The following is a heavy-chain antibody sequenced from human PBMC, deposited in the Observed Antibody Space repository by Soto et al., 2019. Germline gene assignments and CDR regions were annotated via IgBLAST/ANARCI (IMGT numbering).Heavy chain of an antibody. V-gene: IGHV3-30*18. D-gene: IGHD3-22*01. CDR2: ISYDGSNK. CDR1: GFTFRSYG. J-gene: IGHJ4*02. CDR3: AKEGYYDSSGYYPFDY. Sequence: GGSLRLSCAASGFTFRSYGIHWGRQAPGKGLEWVAVISYDGSNKYYADSVKGRFTISRDNSKNTLYLQMNSLRAEDTAVYYCAKEGYYDSSGYYPFDYWGQGTLVTVSS.